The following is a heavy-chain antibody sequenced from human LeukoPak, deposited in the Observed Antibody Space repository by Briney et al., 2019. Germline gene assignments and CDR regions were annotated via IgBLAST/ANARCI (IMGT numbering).Heavy chain of an antibody. CDR2: ISSSSSTI. V-gene: IGHV3-48*01. Sequence: GRSLTLSCAASGFTFSSYSMNWVRQAPGKGLEWVSYISSSSSTIYYADSVRGRSTISRDNAKNSLYLQMGRLRAEDTAVYYWARGSGYSSGWYWGQGTLVTVSS. J-gene: IGHJ4*02. CDR1: GFTFSSYS. CDR3: ARGSGYSSGWY. D-gene: IGHD6-19*01.